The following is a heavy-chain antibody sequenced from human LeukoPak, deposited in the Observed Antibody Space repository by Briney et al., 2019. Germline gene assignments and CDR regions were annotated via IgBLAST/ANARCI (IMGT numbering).Heavy chain of an antibody. D-gene: IGHD3-10*01. Sequence: SETLSLTCTVSGGSISSSSYYWGWIRQPPGKGLEWIGSIYSSGSTYYNPSLKSRVTISVDTSKNRLSLNLSSVPASDTAVYYCARRGGSGRTFDYWGQGIL. J-gene: IGHJ4*02. V-gene: IGHV4-39*01. CDR2: IYSSGST. CDR1: GGSISSSSYY. CDR3: ARRGGSGRTFDY.